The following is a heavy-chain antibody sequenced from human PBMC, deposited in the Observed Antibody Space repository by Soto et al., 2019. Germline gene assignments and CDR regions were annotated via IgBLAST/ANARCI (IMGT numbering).Heavy chain of an antibody. CDR2: LYHSGSNI. CDR1: GDSIGTYY. D-gene: IGHD6-19*01. Sequence: SETLSLTCTVSGDSIGTYYWSWIRQPPGKGLEWIGYLYHSGSNINYNPSLRSRVTISADTSRNQFSLRLISVTAADTAIYYCARDRKPSEWLGLDYWSQGTLVTVSS. J-gene: IGHJ4*02. V-gene: IGHV4-59*01. CDR3: ARDRKPSEWLGLDY.